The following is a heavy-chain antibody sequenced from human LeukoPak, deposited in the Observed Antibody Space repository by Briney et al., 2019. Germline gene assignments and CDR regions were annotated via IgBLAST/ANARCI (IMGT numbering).Heavy chain of an antibody. CDR2: ISSSSSYI. D-gene: IGHD3-22*01. CDR1: WFPFNSYS. CDR3: ARDQGDSSGYDAFDI. J-gene: IGHJ3*02. V-gene: IGHV3-21*01. Sequence: GSLELSFSTSWFPFNSYSMNWARPAPGKGLEWVSSISSSSSYIYYADSVKGRFTISRDNAKNSLYLQMNSLRAEDTAVYYCARDQGDSSGYDAFDIWGQGTMVTVSS.